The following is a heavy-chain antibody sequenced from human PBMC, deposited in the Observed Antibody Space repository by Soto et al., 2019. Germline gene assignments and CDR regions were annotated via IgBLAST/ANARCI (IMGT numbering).Heavy chain of an antibody. J-gene: IGHJ4*02. Sequence: EVQLVESGGGLVQPGGSLRLSCAASGFTFSSYEMNWVRQAPGKGLEWVSYISSSGSTIYYADSVKGRFTISRDNAKNSLYLQMNSLRAEDTAVYYCAREKGFYDSSGFPYWGQGTLVTVSS. CDR2: ISSSGSTI. CDR3: AREKGFYDSSGFPY. V-gene: IGHV3-48*03. CDR1: GFTFSSYE. D-gene: IGHD3-22*01.